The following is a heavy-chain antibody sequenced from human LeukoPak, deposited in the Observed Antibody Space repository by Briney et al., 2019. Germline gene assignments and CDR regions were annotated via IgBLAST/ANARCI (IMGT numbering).Heavy chain of an antibody. CDR2: ISGSGVGT. CDR1: GFILRNYA. J-gene: IGHJ4*02. Sequence: GGSLRLSCAGSGFILRNYAMSWVRQAPGMGLEWASAISGSGVGTNYADSVKGQLTISRDNSKNTLYLQMNSLRGEDTAVYYCAKNGRDDHDKYFFDVWGQGTQVTLPS. CDR3: AKNGRDDHDKYFFDV. V-gene: IGHV3-23*01. D-gene: IGHD3-9*01.